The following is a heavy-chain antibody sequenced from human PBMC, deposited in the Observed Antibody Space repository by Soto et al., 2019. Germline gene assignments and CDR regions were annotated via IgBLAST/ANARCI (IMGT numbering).Heavy chain of an antibody. D-gene: IGHD6-19*01. CDR1: GGSISSSSYY. J-gene: IGHJ5*02. V-gene: IGHV4-39*01. CDR3: ARHTRSSGWYSARFDP. Sequence: QLQLQESGPGLVKPSETLSLTCTVSGGSISSSSYYWGWIRRPPGKGLEWIGSIYYSGSTYYNPSLKSRVTISVDTSKNQFSLKLSSVTAADTAVYYCARHTRSSGWYSARFDPWGQGTLVTVSS. CDR2: IYYSGST.